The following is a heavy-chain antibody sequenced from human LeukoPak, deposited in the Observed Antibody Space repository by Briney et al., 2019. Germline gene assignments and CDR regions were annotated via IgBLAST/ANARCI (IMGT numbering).Heavy chain of an antibody. CDR2: INYGGST. CDR3: ARGSDSSTLNWFDP. Sequence: PSETLSLTCSVSGGSISSNYWSWIRQPPGKGLEWIGYINYGGSTNYNPSLKSRVTISVDTSKNQFSLKVTSVTAADTGVYYCARGSDSSTLNWFDPWGQGTLVTVSS. CDR1: GGSISSNY. J-gene: IGHJ5*02. V-gene: IGHV4-59*01. D-gene: IGHD6-13*01.